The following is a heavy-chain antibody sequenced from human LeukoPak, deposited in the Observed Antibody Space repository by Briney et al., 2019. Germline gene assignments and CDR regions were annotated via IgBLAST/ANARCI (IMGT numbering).Heavy chain of an antibody. V-gene: IGHV3-74*01. CDR3: ARDITMVRGAPYGMDV. CDR1: GFTFSSYW. Sequence: PGGSLRLSCAASGFTFSSYWMHWVRQAPGKGLVWVSRINIDGNTTNYADSVKGRSTISRDNAKNTLYLQMNSLRAEDTAVYYCARDITMVRGAPYGMDVWGQGTTVTVSS. CDR2: INIDGNTT. J-gene: IGHJ6*02. D-gene: IGHD3-10*01.